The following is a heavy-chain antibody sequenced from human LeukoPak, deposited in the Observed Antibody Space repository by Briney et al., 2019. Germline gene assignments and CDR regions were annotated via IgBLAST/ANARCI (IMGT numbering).Heavy chain of an antibody. Sequence: PSETLSLTCTVSGGSISSGDYYWSWIRQPPGKGLEWIGYIYYSGSTYYNPSLKSRVTISVDTSKNQFSLKLSSVTAADTAVYYCATGWDGYVWGSYRNDAFDIWGQGTMVTLSS. J-gene: IGHJ3*02. CDR1: GGSISSGDYY. CDR3: ATGWDGYVWGSYRNDAFDI. D-gene: IGHD3-16*02. CDR2: IYYSGST. V-gene: IGHV4-30-4*01.